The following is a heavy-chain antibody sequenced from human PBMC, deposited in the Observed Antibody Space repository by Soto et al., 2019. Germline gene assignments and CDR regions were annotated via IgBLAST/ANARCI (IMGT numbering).Heavy chain of an antibody. CDR3: ARGYSSGWTDWFDP. V-gene: IGHV4-34*01. D-gene: IGHD6-19*01. CDR2: INHSGST. CDR1: GGSFSGYY. J-gene: IGHJ5*02. Sequence: QVQLQQWGAGLLKPSETLSLTCAVYGGSFSGYYWSWIRQPPGKGLEWIGEINHSGSTNYNPSLKSRVTXXVXTXRNQFSLKLSSVTAADTAVYYCARGYSSGWTDWFDPWGQGTLVTVSS.